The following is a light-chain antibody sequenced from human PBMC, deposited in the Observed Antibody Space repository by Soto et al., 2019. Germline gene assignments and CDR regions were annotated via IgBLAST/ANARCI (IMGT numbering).Light chain of an antibody. CDR3: QQFSYSSRT. CDR1: QSITSW. Sequence: DIQMTQFPSTLAASVGDRVIITCRASQSITSWLAWYQQKPGKAPKLLIYSASNLDTGVPSRFSGSGSGTDFTLTITSLQADDFATYYCQQFSYSSRTFGQGTKVDIK. V-gene: IGKV1-5*01. CDR2: SAS. J-gene: IGKJ1*01.